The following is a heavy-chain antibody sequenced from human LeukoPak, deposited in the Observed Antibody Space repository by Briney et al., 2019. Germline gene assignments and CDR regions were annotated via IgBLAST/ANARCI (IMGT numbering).Heavy chain of an antibody. D-gene: IGHD5-12*01. J-gene: IGHJ3*02. CDR3: ARGTPGYDHAFDI. CDR2: IKQDGSEK. V-gene: IGHV3-7*04. CDR1: GFTFSLYW. Sequence: GGSLRLSCAASGFTFSLYWITWVRQAPGKGLEWVANIKQDGSEKYYVDSVKGRFTISRDNAKNSLYLQMNSLRAEDTAVYYCARGTPGYDHAFDIWGQGTMVTVSS.